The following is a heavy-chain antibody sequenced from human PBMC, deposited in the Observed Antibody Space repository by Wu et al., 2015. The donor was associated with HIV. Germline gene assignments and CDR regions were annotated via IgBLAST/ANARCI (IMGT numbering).Heavy chain of an antibody. CDR1: GYTFTRHY. CDR3: ARADFWSGYYTEGGFDY. V-gene: IGHV1-46*03. D-gene: IGHD3-3*01. Sequence: VQSGAEVKKPGASVKVSCKASGYTFTRHYIHWVRQAPGQGLEWMGIIKPSGGSTGYAQKFQGRVTMTRDTSTSTVYMELSSLRSEDTAVYYCARADFWSGYYTEGGFDYWGQGTLVTVSS. J-gene: IGHJ4*02. CDR2: IKPSGGST.